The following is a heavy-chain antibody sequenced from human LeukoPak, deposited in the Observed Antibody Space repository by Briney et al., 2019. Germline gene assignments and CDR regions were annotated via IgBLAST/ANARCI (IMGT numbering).Heavy chain of an antibody. CDR2: IYYSGST. J-gene: IGHJ4*02. Sequence: SETLSLTCTVSGGSISSCSYYWGWIRQPPGKGLEWIGSIYYSGSTYYNPSLKSRVTISVDTSKNQFSLKLSSVTAADTAVYYCAGSKYDFWSGFFDYWGQGTLVTVSS. V-gene: IGHV4-39*01. CDR3: AGSKYDFWSGFFDY. D-gene: IGHD3-3*01. CDR1: GGSISSCSYY.